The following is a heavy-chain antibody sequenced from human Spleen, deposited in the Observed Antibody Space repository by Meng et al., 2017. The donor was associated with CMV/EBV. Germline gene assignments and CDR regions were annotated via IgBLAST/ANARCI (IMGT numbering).Heavy chain of an antibody. CDR1: GFTFSNYW. CDR2: IKQDGSEK. V-gene: IGHV3-7*01. Sequence: ETLSLTCAGSGFTFSNYWMSWVRQAPGKGLEWLANIKQDGSEKYYVDSVKGRLTISRDNANKSLSLQMDSLRVEDTAVYYCAKGYDFWSLFDYWGQGTLVTVSS. CDR3: AKGYDFWSLFDY. J-gene: IGHJ4*02. D-gene: IGHD3-3*01.